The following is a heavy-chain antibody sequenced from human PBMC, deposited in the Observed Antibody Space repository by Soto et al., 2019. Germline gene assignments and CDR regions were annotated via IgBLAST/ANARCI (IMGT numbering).Heavy chain of an antibody. V-gene: IGHV3-30*18. J-gene: IGHJ6*02. Sequence: QVQLVESGGGVVQAGTSLRLSCAASGFTFTSSGMHWVRQAPGKGLEWVAVISYDGGNKYYGDFVRGRFTISRDNSNNPLYLEMKSLRVEDSAVYYCAKVRFGRGILSNTMEVWGQGTTVTVSS. D-gene: IGHD3-16*01. CDR1: GFTFTSSG. CDR3: AKVRFGRGILSNTMEV. CDR2: ISYDGGNK.